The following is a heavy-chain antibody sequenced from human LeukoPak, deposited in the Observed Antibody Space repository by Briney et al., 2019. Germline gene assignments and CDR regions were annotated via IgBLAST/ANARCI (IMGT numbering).Heavy chain of an antibody. CDR1: GGSIRSGRYY. D-gene: IGHD1-26*01. CDR3: ARGRIVETIRDAFDI. CDR2: IYYSGST. V-gene: IGHV4-31*03. J-gene: IGHJ3*02. Sequence: SETLSLTCTVSGGSIRSGRYYWSWIRQHPGKGLVWLGYIYYSGSTYYSPSLKSRVTISVDTSKNQFSLRLSSVTAADRAVYYCARGRIVETIRDAFDIWGQGTMVTVSS.